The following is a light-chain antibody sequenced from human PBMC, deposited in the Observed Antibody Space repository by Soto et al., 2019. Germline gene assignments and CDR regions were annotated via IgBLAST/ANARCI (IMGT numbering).Light chain of an antibody. CDR3: LQYSSHSWT. CDR2: DAS. Sequence: DIQMTQSPSTLSPSVGDRVTITCRASRSISDWLAWYQQKPGKAPKLLIFDASSLKSGVPSRFSGSGSGTEFTLTISRLQPDDVATYYCLQYSSHSWTFGQGTTVEIK. CDR1: RSISDW. J-gene: IGKJ1*01. V-gene: IGKV1-5*01.